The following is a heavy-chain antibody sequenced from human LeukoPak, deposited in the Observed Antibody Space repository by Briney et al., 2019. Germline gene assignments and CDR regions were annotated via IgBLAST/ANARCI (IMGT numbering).Heavy chain of an antibody. J-gene: IGHJ4*02. CDR3: ARNKNAIAVAPYGPYDY. CDR1: GYTFTSYG. V-gene: IGHV1-18*01. CDR2: ISAYNGNT. Sequence: GASVKVSCKASGYTFTSYGIGWVRQAPGQGLEWMGWISAYNGNTNYAQKLQGRVTMTTDTSTSTAYMELRSLRSDDTAVYYCARNKNAIAVAPYGPYDYWGQGTLVTVSS. D-gene: IGHD6-19*01.